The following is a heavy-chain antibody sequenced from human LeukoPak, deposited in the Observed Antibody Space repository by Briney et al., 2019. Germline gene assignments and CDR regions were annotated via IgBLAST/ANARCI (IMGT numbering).Heavy chain of an antibody. J-gene: IGHJ6*02. Sequence: ASVKVSCKASGYTFTSYYMHWVRQAPGQGLEWMGWINPNSGGTNYAQKFQGRVTMTRDTSISTAYMELSRLRSDDTAVYYCARDGSITIFGVVKDYGMDVWGQGTTVTVSS. CDR3: ARDGSITIFGVVKDYGMDV. CDR1: GYTFTSYY. V-gene: IGHV1-2*02. D-gene: IGHD3-3*01. CDR2: INPNSGGT.